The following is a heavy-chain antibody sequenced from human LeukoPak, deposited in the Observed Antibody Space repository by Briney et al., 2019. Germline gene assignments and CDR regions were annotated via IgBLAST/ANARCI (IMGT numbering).Heavy chain of an antibody. D-gene: IGHD3-9*01. Sequence: SETLSYTCTVSGGSISNYYWSWIRQPPGKGLEWSGYIYISGSTNYNPSLESRVTISVDASKNQFSLKLSSVTAADTAVYYCARREYFVRGSNGLFDPWGQGTLVPVSS. CDR2: IYISGST. CDR3: ARREYFVRGSNGLFDP. J-gene: IGHJ5*02. CDR1: GGSISNYY. V-gene: IGHV4-59*08.